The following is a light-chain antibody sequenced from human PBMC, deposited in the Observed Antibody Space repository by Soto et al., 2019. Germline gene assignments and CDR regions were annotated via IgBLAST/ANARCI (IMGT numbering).Light chain of an antibody. V-gene: IGLV1-44*01. Sequence: QSVLTQPPSASGTPGQRVTISCSGSSSNIGSNTVNWFQQLPGTAPNLLIYSNNQRPSGVPDRFSGSKSGTSASLVISGLQSEDEADYHCAAWDDSLNGPVFGGGTKVTVL. CDR2: SNN. CDR3: AAWDDSLNGPV. CDR1: SSNIGSNT. J-gene: IGLJ3*02.